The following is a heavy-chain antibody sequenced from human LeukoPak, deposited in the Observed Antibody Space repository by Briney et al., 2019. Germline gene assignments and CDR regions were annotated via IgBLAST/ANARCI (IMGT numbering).Heavy chain of an antibody. Sequence: GGSLRLSCAASGFTFSDYYMSWIRQAPGKGLEWVSYIRSSGSTIYYADSAKGRFTISRDNAENSLYLQMNSLRAEDTAVYYCAREIYYDSSVFYFDYGGRGSLVTVPS. CDR1: GFTFSDYY. J-gene: IGHJ4*02. CDR2: IRSSGSTI. V-gene: IGHV3-11*01. D-gene: IGHD3-22*01. CDR3: AREIYYDSSVFYFDY.